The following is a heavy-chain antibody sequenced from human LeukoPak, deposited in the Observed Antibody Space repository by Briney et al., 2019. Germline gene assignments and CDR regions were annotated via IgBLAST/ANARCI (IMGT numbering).Heavy chain of an antibody. V-gene: IGHV4-61*05. CDR3: ARGPAERWFGSRRGAFDI. CDR2: IYYSGST. D-gene: IGHD3-10*01. J-gene: IGHJ3*02. Sequence: SETLSLTCTVSGGSISSSSYYWGWIRQPPGKGLEWIGYIYYSGSTNYNPSLKSRVTISVDTSKNQFSLKLSSVTAADTAVYYCARGPAERWFGSRRGAFDIWGQGTMVTVSS. CDR1: GGSISSSSYY.